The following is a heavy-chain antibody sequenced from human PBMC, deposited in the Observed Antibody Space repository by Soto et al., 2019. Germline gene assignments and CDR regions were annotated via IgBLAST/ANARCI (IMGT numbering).Heavy chain of an antibody. CDR2: ISWNSGSI. Sequence: EVQLVESGGGLVQPGRSLRLSCAASGFTFDDYAMHWVRQAPGKGLKWVSGISWNSGSIGYADSVKGRFTISRDNAKNSLYLQMNSLRAEDTALYYCAKGGFLEWLFRDNWFDPWGQGTLVTVSS. CDR1: GFTFDDYA. CDR3: AKGGFLEWLFRDNWFDP. D-gene: IGHD3-3*01. V-gene: IGHV3-9*01. J-gene: IGHJ5*02.